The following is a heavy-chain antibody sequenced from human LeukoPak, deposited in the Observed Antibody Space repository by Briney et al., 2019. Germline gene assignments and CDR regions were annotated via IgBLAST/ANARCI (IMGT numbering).Heavy chain of an antibody. CDR1: GYTLTELS. J-gene: IGHJ4*02. V-gene: IGHV1-24*01. CDR2: FDPEDGET. Sequence: ASVKVSCKVSGYTLTELSMHWVRQAPGKGLEWMGGFDPEDGETIYAQKFQGRVTTTEDTSTDTAYMELSSLRSEDTAVYYCTRETSSRYFDYWGQGTLVTVSS. CDR3: TRETSSRYFDY.